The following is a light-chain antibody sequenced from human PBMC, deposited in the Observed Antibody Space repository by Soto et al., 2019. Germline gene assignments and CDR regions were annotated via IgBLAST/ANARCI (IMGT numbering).Light chain of an antibody. Sequence: QSALTQPASVSGSPGQSITISCTGTSNDVGAYKYVSWYQQLPSKAPKLMIYEVSNRPSGVSNRFSGSKSGNTASLTISGLQAEDEADYYCSSYTSTSTLFGGGTKLTVL. J-gene: IGLJ3*02. CDR1: SNDVGAYKY. CDR2: EVS. V-gene: IGLV2-14*01. CDR3: SSYTSTSTL.